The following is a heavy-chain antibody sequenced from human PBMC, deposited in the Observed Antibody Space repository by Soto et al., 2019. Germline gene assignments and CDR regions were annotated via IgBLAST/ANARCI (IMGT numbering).Heavy chain of an antibody. D-gene: IGHD6-6*01. V-gene: IGHV4-34*01. CDR3: ARAPKVSGSSQTRPDF. CDR2: ISQSGNT. J-gene: IGHJ4*02. CDR1: SGSFSGYY. Sequence: ASETLSLTCSIYSGSFSGYYWSWIRQPPGKGLEWIGEISQSGNTNYSPSLKSRVSISIDTSKKQFSLNLASVSAADTAVYYCARAPKVSGSSQTRPDFWGQGTLVTVSS.